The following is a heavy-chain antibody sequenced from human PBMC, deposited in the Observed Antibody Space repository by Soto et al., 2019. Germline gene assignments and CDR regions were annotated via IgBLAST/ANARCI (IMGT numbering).Heavy chain of an antibody. J-gene: IGHJ4*02. D-gene: IGHD2-15*01. CDR2: MYNTGST. V-gene: IGHV4-59*06. CDR1: GASISRYY. CDR3: ARRYGGNFDY. Sequence: PSETLSLTCTVSGASISRYYWSWIRQSPGKGLEWIGYMYNTGSTYYNPSLKSRVTISVDTSKNQFSLKLSSVTAADTAVYYCARRYGGNFDYWGQGTLVPSPQ.